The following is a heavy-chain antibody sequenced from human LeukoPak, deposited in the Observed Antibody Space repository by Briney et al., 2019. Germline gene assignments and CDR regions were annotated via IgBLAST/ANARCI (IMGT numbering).Heavy chain of an antibody. V-gene: IGHV3-73*01. CDR2: IRNKANSYAT. D-gene: IGHD1-26*01. J-gene: IGHJ4*02. Sequence: GGSLRLSCAASGFTFSGSAMHWVRQAAGKGLEWVGRIRNKANSYATAYFASVKGRLNISKDDSKNKAYLQMNSLKTEDTAVYYSARYSMTTPFDYWGQGTLVTVSS. CDR1: GFTFSGSA. CDR3: ARYSMTTPFDY.